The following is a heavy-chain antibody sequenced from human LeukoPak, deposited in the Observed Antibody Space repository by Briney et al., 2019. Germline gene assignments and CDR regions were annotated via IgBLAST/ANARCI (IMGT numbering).Heavy chain of an antibody. D-gene: IGHD2-21*01. V-gene: IGHV1-8*01. CDR3: ARVAGNCGGDCYRLLY. J-gene: IGHJ4*02. Sequence: ASVKLSCKASGYTFTTYDINWVRQATGPGLEWLGWMNPNSGNTGYAQKFQGRVTMTRNISITTAYMELSNLRSDDTAVYYCARVAGNCGGDCYRLLYWGQGTLVTVSS. CDR2: MNPNSGNT. CDR1: GYTFTTYD.